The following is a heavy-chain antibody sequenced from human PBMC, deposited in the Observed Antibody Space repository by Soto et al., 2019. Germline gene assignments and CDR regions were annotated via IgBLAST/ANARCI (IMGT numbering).Heavy chain of an antibody. J-gene: IGHJ4*02. CDR3: TSRPSGMTYHAVFDF. CDR2: IKPDGSET. CDR1: GLTFSGHW. V-gene: IGHV3-7*03. Sequence: GGSLRLSCAACGLTFSGHWMTWVRQTPGEGLQWVAAIKPDGSETFYVDSVKGRFTISRDNARNSLFLQMDGLRAEDTAVYYCTSRPSGMTYHAVFDFWGQGTLVTVSS. D-gene: IGHD2-21*02.